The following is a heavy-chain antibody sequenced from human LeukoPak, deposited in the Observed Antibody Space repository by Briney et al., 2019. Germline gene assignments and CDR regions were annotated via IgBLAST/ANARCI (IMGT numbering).Heavy chain of an antibody. V-gene: IGHV4-59*01. CDR2: IYYSGST. CDR1: DGSISSYY. J-gene: IGHJ3*02. CDR3: ARESEGDAFDI. Sequence: QVQLQESGPGLVKPSETLSLTCTVSDGSISSYYWSWFRLPPGKGLEWIGYIYYSGSTNYNPSLKSRVTISVDTSKNQFSLKLSSVTAADTAVYYCARESEGDAFDIWGQGTMVTVSS.